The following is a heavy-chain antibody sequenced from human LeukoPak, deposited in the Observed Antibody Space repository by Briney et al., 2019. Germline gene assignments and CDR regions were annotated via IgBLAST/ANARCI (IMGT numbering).Heavy chain of an antibody. V-gene: IGHV1-46*01. CDR2: INPSGGST. CDR3: ARDFYGSGSYGY. D-gene: IGHD3-10*01. CDR1: GYTFTSYY. J-gene: IGHJ4*02. Sequence: ASVKVSCKASGYTFTSYYMHWVRQAPGQGLEWMGIINPSGGSTSYAQKFQGRVTMTRDTSTSTACMELRSLRSDDTAVYYCARDFYGSGSYGYWGQGTLVTVSS.